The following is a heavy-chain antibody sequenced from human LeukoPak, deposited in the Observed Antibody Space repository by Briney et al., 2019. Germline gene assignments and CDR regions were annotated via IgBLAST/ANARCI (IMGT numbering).Heavy chain of an antibody. CDR2: MYLSGTT. J-gene: IGHJ4*02. V-gene: IGHV4-4*02. CDR3: AGLVGRYSSGLYYYYFDY. D-gene: IGHD3-22*01. Sequence: SETLSLTCTVSGDSINSLDLWSWVRQPPGKGLEWIGEMYLSGTTHSNPSDKSRVTISIDKSKNQFFLNLSSVTAADTAVYYCAGLVGRYSSGLYYYYFDYWGQGTLVTVSS. CDR1: GDSINSLDL.